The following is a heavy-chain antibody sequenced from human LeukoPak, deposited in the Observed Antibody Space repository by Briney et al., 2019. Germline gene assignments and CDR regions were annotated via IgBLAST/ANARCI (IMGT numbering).Heavy chain of an antibody. CDR3: ARVVNYYDSSGYYFYYYYYYMDV. D-gene: IGHD3-22*01. CDR2: IYYSGST. CDR1: GGSISSSSYY. J-gene: IGHJ6*03. Sequence: SETLSLTCTVSGGSISSSSYYWGWIRQPPGKGLEWIGSIYYSGSTYYNPSLKSRATISVDTSKNQFSLKLSSVTAADTAVYYCARVVNYYDSSGYYFYYYYYYMDVWGKGTTVTVSS. V-gene: IGHV4-39*07.